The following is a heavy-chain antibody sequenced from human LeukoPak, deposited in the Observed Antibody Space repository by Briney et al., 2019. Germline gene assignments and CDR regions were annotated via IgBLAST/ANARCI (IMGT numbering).Heavy chain of an antibody. V-gene: IGHV3-21*01. D-gene: IGHD5-18*01. Sequence: GGSLRLSCAASGFTFTNYNMNWVRQAPGKGLEWVSSISSSSSYIYYADSVKGRFTISRDNAKNSLYLQMNSLRAEDTAVYYCAREGYSYGYGFDYWGQGTLVTVSS. CDR3: AREGYSYGYGFDY. CDR1: GFTFTNYN. CDR2: ISSSSSYI. J-gene: IGHJ4*02.